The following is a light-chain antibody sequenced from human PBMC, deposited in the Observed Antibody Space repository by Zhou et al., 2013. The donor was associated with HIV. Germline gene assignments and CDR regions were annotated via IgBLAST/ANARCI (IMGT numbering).Light chain of an antibody. CDR1: QSISIF. V-gene: IGKV1-39*01. J-gene: IGKJ1*01. CDR2: AAS. Sequence: DIQMTQSPSFLSASLGDRVTITCRASQSISIFLNWYQQKPGKAPKLLIRAASSLQSAVPSRFSGRGSGTEFTLTISSLQPEDFATYYCQQSYDSRTFGQGTKVEIK. CDR3: QQSYDSRT.